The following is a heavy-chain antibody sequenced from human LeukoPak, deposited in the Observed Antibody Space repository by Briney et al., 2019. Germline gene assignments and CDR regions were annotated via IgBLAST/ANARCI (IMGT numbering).Heavy chain of an antibody. CDR3: ARGRRHYYGTSPYYYYYMDV. V-gene: IGHV4-34*01. CDR2: INHSGST. J-gene: IGHJ6*03. Sequence: SETPSLTCAVYGGSFSGYYWSWIRQPPGKGLEWIGEINHSGSTNYNPSLKSRVTISVDTSKNQFSLKLSSVTAADTAVYYCARGRRHYYGTSPYYYYYMDVWGKGTTVTVSS. CDR1: GGSFSGYY. D-gene: IGHD3-10*01.